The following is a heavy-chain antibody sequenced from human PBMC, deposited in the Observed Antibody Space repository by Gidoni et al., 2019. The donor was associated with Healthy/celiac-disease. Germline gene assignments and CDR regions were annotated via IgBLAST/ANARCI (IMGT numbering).Heavy chain of an antibody. CDR3: AKDIFGSLVGPQDAFDI. CDR2: ISGSGGST. D-gene: IGHD1-26*01. Sequence: EVQLVESGGGLVQPGGSLRLSCAASGFTFSSYAMSWVRQAPGKGLEWVSAISGSGGSTYYADSVKGRFTISRDNSKNTLYLQMNSLRAEDTAVYYCAKDIFGSLVGPQDAFDIWGQGTMVTVSS. V-gene: IGHV3-23*04. CDR1: GFTFSSYA. J-gene: IGHJ3*02.